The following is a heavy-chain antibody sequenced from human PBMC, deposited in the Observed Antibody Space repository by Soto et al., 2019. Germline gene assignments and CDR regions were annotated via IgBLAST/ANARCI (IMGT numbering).Heavy chain of an antibody. J-gene: IGHJ6*02. CDR3: AREGDVAYYSYGMDV. CDR2: ISGYNGKT. CDR1: GYTFTSYG. V-gene: IGHV1-18*01. Sequence: QVQLVQSGGEVKKPGASVKVSCKASGYTFTSYGISWVRQAPGQGLEWMGWISGYNGKTNYAQKVQDRVTMTTDTATSTVYMELRSLRSDDTAVYYCAREGDVAYYSYGMDVWGQGTTVTVSS. D-gene: IGHD2-21*02.